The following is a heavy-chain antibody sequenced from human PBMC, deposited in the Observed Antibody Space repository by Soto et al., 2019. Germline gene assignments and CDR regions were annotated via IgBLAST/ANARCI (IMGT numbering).Heavy chain of an antibody. CDR3: ARRPLVRGIIPYYFDS. V-gene: IGHV4-39*01. J-gene: IGHJ4*02. Sequence: QLQLQESGPGLVKPSETLSLTCTVSGGSINNSSFYWGWVRQPPGKRLEWIGSIYYSGSAYYNPSLKRRLTISVDTSKNQFSLILSSVTAADTAVYFCARRPLVRGIIPYYFDSWGQGTLVTVSS. CDR2: IYYSGSA. CDR1: GGSINNSSFY. D-gene: IGHD3-10*01.